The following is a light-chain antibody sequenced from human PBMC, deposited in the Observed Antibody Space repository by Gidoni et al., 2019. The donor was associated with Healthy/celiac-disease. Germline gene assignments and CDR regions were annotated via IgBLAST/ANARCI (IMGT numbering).Light chain of an antibody. CDR2: QDS. Sequence: SYELTQPPSVSVSPGQTASITCYGDKLGDKSACWYQQKPGQSPVLVIYQDSKRPSGIPERFSGSNSGNTATLTISGTQAMDEADYYCQAWDSSTGVFGTGTKVTVL. CDR1: KLGDKS. CDR3: QAWDSSTGV. V-gene: IGLV3-1*01. J-gene: IGLJ1*01.